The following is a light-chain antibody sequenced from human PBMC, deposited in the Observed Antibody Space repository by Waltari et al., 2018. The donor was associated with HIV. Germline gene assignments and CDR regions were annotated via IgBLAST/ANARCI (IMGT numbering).Light chain of an antibody. CDR1: SSNIGTEN. Sequence: QSVVTQPPSASGTPGQRVTISCSGSSSNIGTENVNWYQQFPGTAPKLIIFNTQRRPSGVPGRLSGSKSGTSASLAISGLRSEDEAYYYRATWDDSLNVVFFGGGTMLTVL. CDR2: NTQ. V-gene: IGLV1-44*01. J-gene: IGLJ2*01. CDR3: ATWDDSLNVVF.